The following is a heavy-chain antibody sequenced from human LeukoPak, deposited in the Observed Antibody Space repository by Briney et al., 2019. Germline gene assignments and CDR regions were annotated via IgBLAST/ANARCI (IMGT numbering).Heavy chain of an antibody. D-gene: IGHD3-3*01. CDR1: GFTFSSYW. Sequence: PGGSLRLSCAASGFTFSSYWMHWVRQAPGKGLVWVSRINTDGSSTSYADSVKGRFTISRDNAKNTLYLQMNSLRAEDTAVYYCARDVLTSWDFWKEDNWFDPWGQGTLVTASS. CDR2: INTDGSST. V-gene: IGHV3-74*01. CDR3: ARDVLTSWDFWKEDNWFDP. J-gene: IGHJ5*02.